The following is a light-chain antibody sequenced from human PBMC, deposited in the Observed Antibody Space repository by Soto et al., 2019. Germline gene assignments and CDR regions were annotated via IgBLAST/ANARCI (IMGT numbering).Light chain of an antibody. CDR2: AAS. Sequence: IQLTQSPSSLSASVGVRVTITCRASQGISSYLAWYQQEPGKAPKLLIYAASTLQRGVPSRFSGSGSGTDFTLTISSLQPEDFATYYCQQLNSYPPTFGQGTKLEIK. CDR1: QGISSY. J-gene: IGKJ2*01. CDR3: QQLNSYPPT. V-gene: IGKV1-9*01.